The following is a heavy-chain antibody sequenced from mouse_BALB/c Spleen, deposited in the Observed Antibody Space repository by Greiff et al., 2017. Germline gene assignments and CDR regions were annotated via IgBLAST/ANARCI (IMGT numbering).Heavy chain of an antibody. V-gene: IGHV5-12-2*01. J-gene: IGHJ4*01. CDR1: GFTFSSYT. D-gene: IGHD1-2*01. CDR2: ISNGGGST. Sequence: EVMLVESGGGLVQPGGSLKLSCAASGFTFSSYTMSWVRQTPEKRLEWVAYISNGGGSTYYPDTVKGRFTISRDNAKNTLYLQMSSLKSEDTAMYYCARQDHYYGYDAMDYWGQGTSVTVSS. CDR3: ARQDHYYGYDAMDY.